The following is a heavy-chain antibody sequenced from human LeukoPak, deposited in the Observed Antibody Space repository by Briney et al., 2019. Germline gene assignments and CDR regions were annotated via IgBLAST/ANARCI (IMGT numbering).Heavy chain of an antibody. D-gene: IGHD6-13*01. J-gene: IGHJ3*02. V-gene: IGHV5-51*01. CDR1: GYSFTSYW. Sequence: GESLKISCKGSGYSFTSYWIGWVRQMPGKGLEWMGIIYPGNSDTTYSPSFQGQVTISADKSISAAYLQWSSLKASDSAMYYCGRIPAAGSLKGSFDIWGQGTMVTVSS. CDR3: GRIPAAGSLKGSFDI. CDR2: IYPGNSDT.